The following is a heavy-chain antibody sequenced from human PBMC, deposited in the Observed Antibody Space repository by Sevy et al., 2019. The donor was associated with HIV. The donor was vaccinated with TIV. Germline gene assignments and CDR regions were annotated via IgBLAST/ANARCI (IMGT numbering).Heavy chain of an antibody. CDR1: GLTFRRYS. Sequence: VGSLRLSCAASGLTFRRYSMNWLRQAPGKGLEWVSAISSSSSYIYYTDSVKGRFTISRDNAKNSLYLQMNSLRAEDTAVYYCVRDRGCSSTSCLLYFDYWGQGTLVTVSS. J-gene: IGHJ4*02. D-gene: IGHD2-2*01. V-gene: IGHV3-21*01. CDR2: ISSSSSYI. CDR3: VRDRGCSSTSCLLYFDY.